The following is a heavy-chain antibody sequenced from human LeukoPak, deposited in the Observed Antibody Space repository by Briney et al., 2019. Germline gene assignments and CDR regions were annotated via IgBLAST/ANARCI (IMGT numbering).Heavy chain of an antibody. CDR1: GDSVVSNSVA. CDR2: TLYSAMWHY. D-gene: IGHD5/OR15-5a*01. V-gene: IGHV6-1*01. J-gene: IGHJ1*01. CDR3: ARWDHAGAYVYH. Sequence: SQTLSLTCAFSGDSVVSNSVAWNWIRHSPSRGLEWLRRTLYSAMWHYDYAVSVKRPITITSDTATSPFSLQLNSVTPEDTAVYYCARWDHAGAYVYHWGQGSLVTVS.